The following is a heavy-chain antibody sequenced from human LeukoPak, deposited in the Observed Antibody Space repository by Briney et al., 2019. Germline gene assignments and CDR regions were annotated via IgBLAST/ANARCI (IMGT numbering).Heavy chain of an antibody. Sequence: GGSLRLSCAASGFTFNSYSMSWVRQAPGAGLEWVSAISPTGDSTTYADSVKGRFTIYRDNSKNTLSLQMNGLTAEDTAVYYCARRLAAPGITDHFDGWGQGTLVTVSS. CDR3: ARRLAAPGITDHFDG. CDR1: GFTFNSYS. J-gene: IGHJ4*02. D-gene: IGHD6-13*01. CDR2: ISPTGDST. V-gene: IGHV3-23*01.